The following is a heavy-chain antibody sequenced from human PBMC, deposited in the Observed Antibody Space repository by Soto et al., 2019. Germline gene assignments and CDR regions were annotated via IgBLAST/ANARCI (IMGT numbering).Heavy chain of an antibody. D-gene: IGHD1-7*01. CDR2: VNPSTGEA. V-gene: IGHV1-8*02. Sequence: QVQLVQSGAEVKKPGASVKVSCTPSGYNFKSFDINWVRQASGQGLEWMGWVNPSTGEANYGEKYQGRLTRTRDNSTNTVSMELRRLTSEDTAVYYCVRDTWNSNFDYFGMDVWVHGTTVSVS. CDR1: GYNFKSFD. J-gene: IGHJ6*02. CDR3: VRDTWNSNFDYFGMDV.